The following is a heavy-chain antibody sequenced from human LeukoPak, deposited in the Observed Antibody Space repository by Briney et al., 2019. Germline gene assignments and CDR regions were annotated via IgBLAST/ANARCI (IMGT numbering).Heavy chain of an antibody. J-gene: IGHJ5*02. V-gene: IGHV4-59*08. CDR1: GVSISSYY. D-gene: IGHD2-2*01. CDR3: AEATRAILGAGGEHCSSTSCYWNWFDP. Sequence: SETLSLTCTVSGVSISSYYWSWIRQPPGKGLEWIGYIYYSGSTNYNPSLKSRVTISVDTSKNQFSLKLSSVTAADTAVYYCAEATRAILGAGGEHCSSTSCYWNWFDPWGQGTLVTVSS. CDR2: IYYSGST.